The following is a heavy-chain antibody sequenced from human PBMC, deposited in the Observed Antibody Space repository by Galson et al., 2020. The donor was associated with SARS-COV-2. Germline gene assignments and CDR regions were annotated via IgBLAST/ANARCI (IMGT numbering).Heavy chain of an antibody. J-gene: IGHJ3*02. CDR3: TTEAAIEMGAFDI. Sequence: GESLTISCAASKFTFNNAWVNWVRQAPGKGLEWVGRIKTKSDGGTTDYAAPVKGRFTISRDDSKNTMYLQMNSLKTEDTAVYYCTTEAAIEMGAFDIWGQVTMVTVSS. V-gene: IGHV3-15*01. CDR1: KFTFNNAW. D-gene: IGHD6-25*01. CDR2: IKTKSDGGTT.